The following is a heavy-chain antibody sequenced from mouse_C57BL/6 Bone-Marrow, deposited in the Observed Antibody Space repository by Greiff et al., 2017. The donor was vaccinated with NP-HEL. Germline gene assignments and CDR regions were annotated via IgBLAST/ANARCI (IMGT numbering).Heavy chain of an antibody. CDR2: INPYNGGT. CDR1: GYTFTDYY. J-gene: IGHJ1*03. CDR3: ARWGVITTVERWYFDV. Sequence: EVQLQQSGPVLVKPGASVKMSCKASGYTFTDYYMNWVKQSHGKSLEWIGVINPYNGGTSYHQKFKGKATLTVDKSSSTAYMELNSLTSEDSAVYYCARWGVITTVERWYFDVWGTGTTVTVSS. D-gene: IGHD1-1*01. V-gene: IGHV1-19*01.